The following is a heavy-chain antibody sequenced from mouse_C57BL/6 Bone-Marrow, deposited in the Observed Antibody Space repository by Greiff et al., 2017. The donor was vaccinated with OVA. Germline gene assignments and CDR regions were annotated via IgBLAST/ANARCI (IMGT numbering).Heavy chain of an antibody. V-gene: IGHV1-5*01. Sequence: VQLQQSETVLARPGASVKMSCKTSGYTFTSYWMHWVKQRPGQGLEWIGAIYPGNSDTSYNQKFKGKAKLTAVTSASTAYMELSSLTNEDSAVYDCTRSIYYDYDPFAYWGQGTLVTVSA. J-gene: IGHJ3*01. CDR2: IYPGNSDT. CDR1: GYTFTSYW. D-gene: IGHD2-4*01. CDR3: TRSIYYDYDPFAY.